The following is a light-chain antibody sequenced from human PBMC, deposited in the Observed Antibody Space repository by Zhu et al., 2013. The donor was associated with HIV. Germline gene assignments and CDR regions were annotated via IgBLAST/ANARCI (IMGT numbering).Light chain of an antibody. Sequence: DIQMTQSPSSLSASVGDRVTITCRASQGISNYLAWYQQKPGEVPKLLIYTASTLQSGVPSRFSGSGSGTDFTLTISSLQPEDVATYYCQEYDSAPQTFGPRDQGEIK. CDR3: QEYDSAPQT. CDR1: QGISNY. J-gene: IGKJ1*01. CDR2: TAS. V-gene: IGKV1-27*01.